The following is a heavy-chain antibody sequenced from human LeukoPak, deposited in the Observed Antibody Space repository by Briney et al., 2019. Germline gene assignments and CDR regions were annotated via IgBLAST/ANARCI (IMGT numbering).Heavy chain of an antibody. V-gene: IGHV3-21*01. CDR2: ISSSSSYM. CDR1: GFTFSSYS. D-gene: IGHD3-16*02. Sequence: PGGSLRLSCAASGFTFSSYSMNWVRQAPGKGLEWVSSISSSSSYMYYGDSVKGRFTISRDNAKNSLYLQMNSLRAEDTAVYYCARGDAIMFGGVIVCDYWGQGTLVTVSS. J-gene: IGHJ4*02. CDR3: ARGDAIMFGGVIVCDY.